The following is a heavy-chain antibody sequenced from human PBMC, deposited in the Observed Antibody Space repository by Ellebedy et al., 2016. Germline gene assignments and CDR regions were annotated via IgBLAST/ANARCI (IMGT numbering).Heavy chain of an antibody. CDR3: ARGVGGTSLNWFDP. CDR2: ITSGSTYI. V-gene: IGHV3-21*01. Sequence: GESLKISXTASGFTFSNYVMNWVRQAPGKGLEWVSSITSGSTYIYYADSVKGRFTISRDNAKNSVYLQMNSLRGEDTAVYYCARGVGGTSLNWFDPWGQGTLVTVSS. J-gene: IGHJ5*02. CDR1: GFTFSNYV. D-gene: IGHD3-16*01.